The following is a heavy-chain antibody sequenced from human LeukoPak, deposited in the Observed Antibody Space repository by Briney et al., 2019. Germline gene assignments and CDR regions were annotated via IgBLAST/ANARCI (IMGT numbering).Heavy chain of an antibody. V-gene: IGHV1-18*01. Sequence: GASVKVSCKASGYTFTSYGISWVRQAPGQGLEWMGWISAYNGNTNYAQKLQGRVTMTTDTSTSTAYMELRSLRSDDTAVYYCARGSSSWYGWDYYYYMDVWGKGTTVTVSS. D-gene: IGHD6-13*01. CDR1: GYTFTSYG. CDR2: ISAYNGNT. CDR3: ARGSSSWYGWDYYYYMDV. J-gene: IGHJ6*03.